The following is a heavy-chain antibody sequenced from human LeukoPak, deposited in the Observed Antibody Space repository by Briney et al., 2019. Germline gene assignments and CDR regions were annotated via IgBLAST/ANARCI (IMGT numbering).Heavy chain of an antibody. D-gene: IGHD1-7*01. V-gene: IGHV1-69*05. CDR2: IIPIFGTA. CDR1: GGTFSSYA. J-gene: IGHJ5*02. Sequence: GASVKVSCKASGGTFSSYAISWVRQAPGQGLEWMGGIIPIFGTANYAQKFQGRVTMTTDTSTSTAYMELRSLRSDDTAVYYCARVHLTGTLDVIKTGFDPWGQGTLVTVSS. CDR3: ARVHLTGTLDVIKTGFDP.